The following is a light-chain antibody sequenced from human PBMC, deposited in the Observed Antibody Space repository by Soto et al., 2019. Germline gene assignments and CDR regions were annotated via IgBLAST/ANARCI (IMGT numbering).Light chain of an antibody. CDR3: QQYDNWPWT. J-gene: IGKJ1*01. Sequence: EIVMTQSPATLSVSRGGRATLSCRASQSISDTLAWYQQKPGQAPRLLIYSASRRATGFPARFSGSGSGTDFTLTISSLQSEDFAVYYCQQYDNWPWTFGQGTKVDI. CDR1: QSISDT. V-gene: IGKV3-15*01. CDR2: SAS.